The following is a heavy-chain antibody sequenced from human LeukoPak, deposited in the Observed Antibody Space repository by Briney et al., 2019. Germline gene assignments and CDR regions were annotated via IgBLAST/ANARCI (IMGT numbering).Heavy chain of an antibody. D-gene: IGHD6-13*01. Sequence: SETLSLTCTVSGDSFTSVTDYWAWIRQPPGKGLEWIASGDYSGGTYYNPSLESRVTISVDTSKSQFSLKLSSVTAADTAVYYCARVKPAAGLDYWGQGTLVTVSS. CDR2: GDYSGGT. CDR3: ARVKPAAGLDY. CDR1: GDSFTSVTDY. J-gene: IGHJ4*02. V-gene: IGHV4-39*07.